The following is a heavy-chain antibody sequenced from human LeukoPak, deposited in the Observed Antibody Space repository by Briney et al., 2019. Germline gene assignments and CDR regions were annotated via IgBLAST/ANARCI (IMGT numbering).Heavy chain of an antibody. J-gene: IGHJ4*02. CDR2: IHSGGSIT. V-gene: IGHV3-48*03. Sequence: GGSLRLSCAASGFTFSSCEMNWVRQAPGKGLGWVSYIHSGGSITYYADSVKGRFTISRDNAKNSLYLQMNSLRAEDTAVYYCASLKWFGEFPLDYWGQGTLVTVSS. CDR1: GFTFSSCE. CDR3: ASLKWFGEFPLDY. D-gene: IGHD3-10*01.